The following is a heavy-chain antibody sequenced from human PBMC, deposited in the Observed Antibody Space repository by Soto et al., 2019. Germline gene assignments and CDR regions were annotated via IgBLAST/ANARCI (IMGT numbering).Heavy chain of an antibody. CDR2: IYYSGRT. D-gene: IGHD6-13*01. V-gene: IGHV4-31*03. J-gene: IGHJ6*02. CDR1: GVSISSGGYY. CDR3: ARSPIAAAGQYYYYGMDV. Sequence: SETLSLTCTVSGVSISSGGYYWGWIRQHPGKGLEWIGNIYYSGRTYYNPSLKSRVIMSVDTSKNHFSLKLSSVTAADTAMYYCARSPIAAAGQYYYYGMDVWGQGTTVTVSS.